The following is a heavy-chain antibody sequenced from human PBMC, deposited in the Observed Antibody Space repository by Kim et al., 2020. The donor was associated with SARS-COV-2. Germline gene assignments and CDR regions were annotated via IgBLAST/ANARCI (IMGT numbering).Heavy chain of an antibody. J-gene: IGHJ5*02. V-gene: IGHV3-21*01. CDR2: ISSSSSYI. CDR1: GFTFSSYS. CDR3: ARDHLGRPPQTYSSSSFDP. Sequence: GGSLRLSCAASGFTFSSYSMNWVRQAPGKGLEWVSSISSSSSYIYYADSVKGRFTISRDNAKNSLYLQMNSLRAEDTAVYYCARDHLGRPPQTYSSSSFDPWGQGTLVTVSS. D-gene: IGHD6-13*01.